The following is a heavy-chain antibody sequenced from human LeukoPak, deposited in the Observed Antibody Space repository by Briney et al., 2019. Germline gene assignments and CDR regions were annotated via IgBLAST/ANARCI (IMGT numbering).Heavy chain of an antibody. CDR2: ISYDGSNK. J-gene: IGHJ4*02. Sequence: GGSLRLSCAASGFTFSSYAMHWVRQAPGKGLEWVAVISYDGSNKYYADSVKGRFTISRDNSKNTLYLQMNSLRAEDTAVYCCARDGSYYGSGSYYNAGGYFDYWGQGTLVTVSS. D-gene: IGHD3-10*01. CDR1: GFTFSSYA. V-gene: IGHV3-30*04. CDR3: ARDGSYYGSGSYYNAGGYFDY.